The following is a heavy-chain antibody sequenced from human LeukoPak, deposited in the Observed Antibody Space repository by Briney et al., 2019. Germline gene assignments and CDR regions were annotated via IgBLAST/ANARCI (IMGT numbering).Heavy chain of an antibody. CDR1: GGSFSGYY. Sequence: SETLSLTCAVYGGSFSGYYWSWIRQPPGEELEWIGEINHSGSTNYNPSLKSRVTISVDTSKNQFSLKLSSVTATDTAVYYCARHYGPWGQGTLVTVSS. V-gene: IGHV4-34*01. CDR3: ARHYGP. D-gene: IGHD3-16*01. J-gene: IGHJ4*02. CDR2: INHSGST.